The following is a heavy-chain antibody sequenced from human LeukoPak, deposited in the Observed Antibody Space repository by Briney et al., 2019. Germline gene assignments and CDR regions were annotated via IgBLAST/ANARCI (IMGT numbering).Heavy chain of an antibody. J-gene: IGHJ5*02. V-gene: IGHV4-34*01. CDR3: ARGNGSRSYST. Sequence: SETLSLTCAVYGGSFSGYYWSWIRQPPGKGLEWIGKINHSGSTNYNPSLKSRVTISVDTSKNQFSLKLSSVTAADTAVYYCARGNGSRSYSTWGQGTLVTVSS. CDR1: GGSFSGYY. D-gene: IGHD3-10*01. CDR2: INHSGST.